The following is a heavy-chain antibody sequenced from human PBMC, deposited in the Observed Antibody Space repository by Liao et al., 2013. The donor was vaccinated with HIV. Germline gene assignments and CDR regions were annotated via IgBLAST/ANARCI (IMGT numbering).Heavy chain of an antibody. J-gene: IGHJ2*01. CDR3: AREIRYNWNDGGGRWCFDL. Sequence: QLQLQESGPGLVKPSETLSLTCTVSGGSISSSNYYWAWIRQPPGKGLEWIGSIYHSGSTYYNPSLKSRVTISVDTSKNQFSLNLSSVTAADTAVYYCAREIRYNWNDGGGRWCFDLWGRGTLVTVSS. V-gene: IGHV4-39*07. D-gene: IGHD1-1*01. CDR1: GGSISSSNYY. CDR2: IYHSGST.